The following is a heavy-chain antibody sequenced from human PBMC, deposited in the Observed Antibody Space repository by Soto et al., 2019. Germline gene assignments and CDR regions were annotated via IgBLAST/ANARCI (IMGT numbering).Heavy chain of an antibody. CDR1: GGSISGSSYY. J-gene: IGHJ6*02. V-gene: IGHV4-39*02. D-gene: IGHD3-22*01. CDR2: VYYSGST. Sequence: SETLSLTCTVSGGSISGSSYYWTWIRQPPGKGLEWIRGVYYSGSTYYNPSLKSRVTISVDTSKNHFSLKLSSVTAADTAVYFCSRYYYDSSGYKYAMDVWGQGTTVTVSS. CDR3: SRYYYDSSGYKYAMDV.